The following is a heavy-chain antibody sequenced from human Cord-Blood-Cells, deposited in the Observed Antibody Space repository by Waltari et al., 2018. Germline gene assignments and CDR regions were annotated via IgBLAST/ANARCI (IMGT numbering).Heavy chain of an antibody. V-gene: IGHV1-69*09. D-gene: IGHD6-13*01. CDR2: IIPILGIA. CDR1: GGTFSSYS. Sequence: QVQLVQSGAEVKKPGSSVKVSCKASGGTFSSYSISWVRQAPGQGLEWMGRIIPILGIANYAQKFQGRVTITADKSTSTAYMELSSLRSEDTAVYYCATHDSSSCLDYWGQGTLVTVSS. CDR3: ATHDSSSCLDY. J-gene: IGHJ4*02.